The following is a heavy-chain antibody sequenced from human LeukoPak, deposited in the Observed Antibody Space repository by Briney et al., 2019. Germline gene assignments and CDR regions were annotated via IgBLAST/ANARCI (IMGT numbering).Heavy chain of an antibody. CDR3: ARVVGDYFDY. D-gene: IGHD1-26*01. Sequence: SETLSLTCAVYGGSFSGYYWSWIRQPPGKGLEWIGEINHSGSTNYNPSLKSRVTISVDTSMNQFSLNLTSVTAADTAIYFCARVVGDYFDYWGQGTLVTVSS. CDR1: GGSFSGYY. J-gene: IGHJ4*02. CDR2: INHSGST. V-gene: IGHV4-34*01.